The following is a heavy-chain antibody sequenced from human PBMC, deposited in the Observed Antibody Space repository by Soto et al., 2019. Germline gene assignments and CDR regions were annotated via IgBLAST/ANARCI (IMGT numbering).Heavy chain of an antibody. CDR1: GFTFSSYG. V-gene: IGHV3-30*18. Sequence: QVQLVESGGGVVQPGRSLRLSCAASGFTFSSYGMHWVRQAPGKGLEWVAVISYDGSNKYYADSVKGRFTISRDNSKNPLYLQMNSLRAEDTAVYYCANTLAAPYYYYGMDVWGQGTTVTVSS. D-gene: IGHD6-13*01. CDR2: ISYDGSNK. J-gene: IGHJ6*02. CDR3: ANTLAAPYYYYGMDV.